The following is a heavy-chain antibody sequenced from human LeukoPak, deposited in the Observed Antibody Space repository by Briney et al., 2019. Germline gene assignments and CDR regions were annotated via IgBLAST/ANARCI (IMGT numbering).Heavy chain of an antibody. CDR2: IQQHGSEN. CDR3: ATYSSSNGREFQY. J-gene: IGHJ1*01. V-gene: IGHV3-7*01. Sequence: GGALRLSCEGSGFTFSNYWMRWVRQAPGKRPEWVANIQQHGSENHYRDSVKGRFTISRDNAKNSLYLQMNSLRAEDTAVYYCATYSSSNGREFQYWGQGTLVTVSS. CDR1: GFTFSNYW. D-gene: IGHD2-2*01.